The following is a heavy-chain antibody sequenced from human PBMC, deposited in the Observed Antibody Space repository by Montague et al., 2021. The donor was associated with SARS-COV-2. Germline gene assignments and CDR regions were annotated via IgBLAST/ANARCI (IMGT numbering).Heavy chain of an antibody. CDR3: TRGAPGY. CDR2: ISHSGSA. CDR1: GGSFSDYK. V-gene: IGHV4-34*01. J-gene: IGHJ4*02. Sequence: SETLSLTCAVYGGSFSDYKWTWIRQSPGKGLERLGQISHSGSANYNPSLKSRVTISVDTAKNQSSLKLTSVNVADTAAYYCTRGAPGYWGQGTLVTVSS.